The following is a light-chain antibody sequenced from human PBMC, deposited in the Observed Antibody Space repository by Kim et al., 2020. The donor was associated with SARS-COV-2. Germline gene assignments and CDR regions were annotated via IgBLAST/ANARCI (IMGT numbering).Light chain of an antibody. Sequence: APGKTARITCGGNNIGRKAVHWIEKRPGQAPVSVIYNDDIRPSGIPGRFSGSNSGNTASLTISRAEAGDEADYYCQVWDSTSSHVVFGGGTQLTVL. CDR2: NDD. J-gene: IGLJ2*01. CDR3: QVWDSTSSHVV. CDR1: NIGRKA. V-gene: IGLV3-21*04.